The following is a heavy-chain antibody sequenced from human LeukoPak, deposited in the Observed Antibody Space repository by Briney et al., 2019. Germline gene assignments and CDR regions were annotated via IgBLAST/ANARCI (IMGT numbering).Heavy chain of an antibody. CDR3: ARSPRGYCSGGSCYERWGTIPFDY. J-gene: IGHJ4*02. CDR2: ISSSSSYI. CDR1: GFTFSSYS. Sequence: PGGSLRLSCAASGFTFSSYSMNWVRQAPGRGLEWVSSISSSSSYIYYADSVKGRFTISRDNAKNSLYLQMNSLRAEDTAVYYCARSPRGYCSGGSCYERWGTIPFDYWGQGTLVTVSS. D-gene: IGHD2-15*01. V-gene: IGHV3-21*01.